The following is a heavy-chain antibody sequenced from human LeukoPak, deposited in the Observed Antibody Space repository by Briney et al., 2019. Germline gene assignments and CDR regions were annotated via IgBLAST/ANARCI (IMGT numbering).Heavy chain of an antibody. Sequence: ASVKASCKASGYTFTSDYMHWVRQAPGQGLEWMGIINPIGGSTSYAQKFQGRVTMPRDTSTSTVYMETSSLRSEETAVYYCARMVRRLERLNIGGSSDYATIYFFDYCGEGTLVTVSS. CDR3: ARMVRRLERLNIGGSSDYATIYFFDY. CDR2: INPIGGST. J-gene: IGHJ4*02. D-gene: IGHD5-12*01. CDR1: GYTFTSDY. V-gene: IGHV1-46*01.